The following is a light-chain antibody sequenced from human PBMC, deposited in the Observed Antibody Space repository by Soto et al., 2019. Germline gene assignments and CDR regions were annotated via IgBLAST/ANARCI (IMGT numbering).Light chain of an antibody. CDR2: DVT. J-gene: IGLJ1*01. V-gene: IGLV2-14*03. CDR3: SSYSSGSTPYV. Sequence: TITKKKNNNDVGGYNYVSWYQHHPGKAPKLMIYDVTDRPSGVSNRFSGSKSGNTASLTISGLQAEDEADYFCSSYSSGSTPYVFGTGTKVTVL. CDR1: NNDVGGYNY.